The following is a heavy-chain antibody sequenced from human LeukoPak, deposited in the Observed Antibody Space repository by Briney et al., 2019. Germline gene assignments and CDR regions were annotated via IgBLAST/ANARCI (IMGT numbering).Heavy chain of an antibody. CDR2: IDGDDDK. J-gene: IGHJ3*02. D-gene: IGHD3-10*01. V-gene: IGHV2-5*02. CDR1: GFSCSPYAEG. Sequence: SGPTLVKPTQTLTLTCTCSGFSCSPYAEGVGWVRQPPGKALEWLALIDGDDDKRYSPYLDSRLTITEDSSRKQVVLTMTNMQPVDTARYYCAHTPGDYYYGSGSRDAFDIWGQGTMVTVSS. CDR3: AHTPGDYYYGSGSRDAFDI.